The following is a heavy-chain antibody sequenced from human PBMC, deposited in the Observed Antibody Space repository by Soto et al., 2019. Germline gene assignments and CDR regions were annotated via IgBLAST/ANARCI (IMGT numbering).Heavy chain of an antibody. D-gene: IGHD2-2*01. CDR3: ARVHEGYCSSPSCSGDDYSGMDF. CDR1: GGSIGSWD. V-gene: IGHV4-59*01. Sequence: PXERLRRPFKVSGGSIGSWDWSWIRQPPGKGLEWIGYIYYSGSTNYNPSLKSRVTISVDTSKNQFSLKLSSVTDADTAVYYCARVHEGYCSSPSCSGDDYSGMDFWGQGTTVTVSS. CDR2: IYYSGST. J-gene: IGHJ6*02.